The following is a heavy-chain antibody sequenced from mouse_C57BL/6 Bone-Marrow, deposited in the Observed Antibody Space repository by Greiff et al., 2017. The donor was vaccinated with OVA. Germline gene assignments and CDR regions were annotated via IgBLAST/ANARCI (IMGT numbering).Heavy chain of an antibody. D-gene: IGHD2-5*01. J-gene: IGHJ4*01. CDR1: GYTFTDYE. CDR3: TRGYSNYYAMDY. CDR2: IDPETGGT. V-gene: IGHV1-15*01. Sequence: VKLMESGAELVRPGASVTLSCKASGYTFTDYEMHWVKQTPVHGLEWIGAIDPETGGTAYNQKFKGKAILTADKSSSTAYMELRSLTSEGSAVYYCTRGYSNYYAMDYWGQGTSVTVSS.